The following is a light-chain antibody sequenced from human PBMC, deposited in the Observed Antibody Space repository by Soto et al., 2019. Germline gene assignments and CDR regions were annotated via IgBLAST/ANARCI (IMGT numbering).Light chain of an antibody. J-gene: IGLJ2*01. CDR3: QVWDTSGGPHVL. Sequence: SSVLTQPPSVSVAPGQTAKITCGGNNIGTKRVHWYQQKPGQAPVLVVYDDSDRPSGIPERFSGSNSGNTATLTASRVEAGDESDYYCQVWDTSGGPHVLFGGGTKPPS. CDR1: NIGTKR. V-gene: IGLV3-21*02. CDR2: DDS.